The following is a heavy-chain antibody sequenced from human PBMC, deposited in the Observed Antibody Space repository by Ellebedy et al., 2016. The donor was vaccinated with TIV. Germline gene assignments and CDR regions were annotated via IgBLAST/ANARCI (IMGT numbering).Heavy chain of an antibody. D-gene: IGHD2-21*02. Sequence: AASVQVSCKASGYTFTGYYMHWVRKAPAQGLEWMGWNNPNSGDTTLAQKFQVRVTMTRDTSITTAYMELSRLRSDDTAVKYCACDITYCGADSDSLYGLDVWGHGTTVTVSS. CDR2: NNPNSGDT. CDR3: ACDITYCGADSDSLYGLDV. CDR1: GYTFTGYY. V-gene: IGHV1-2*02. J-gene: IGHJ6*02.